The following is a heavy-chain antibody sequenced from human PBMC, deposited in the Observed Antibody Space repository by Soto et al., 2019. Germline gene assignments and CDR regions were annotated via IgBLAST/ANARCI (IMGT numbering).Heavy chain of an antibody. V-gene: IGHV1-69*01. CDR3: ARGSPTTVTTWFDP. Sequence: QLQLVQSGAKVKKPGSSVKVSCKASGGTFSNFAINWVRQAPGQGLEWMGGIIPVFGKTKYAQKFQGRVQFTADESTSTAYMEVNSLTSEDTAVYYCARGSPTTVTTWFDPWGQGTLVTVSS. J-gene: IGHJ5*02. CDR2: IIPVFGKT. CDR1: GGTFSNFA. D-gene: IGHD4-17*01.